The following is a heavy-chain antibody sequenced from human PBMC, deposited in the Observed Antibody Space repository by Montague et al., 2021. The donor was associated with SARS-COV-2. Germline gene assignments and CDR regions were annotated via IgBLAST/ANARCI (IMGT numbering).Heavy chain of an antibody. V-gene: IGHV4-39*01. CDR1: GGSIIGNSYY. D-gene: IGHD5-18*01. CDR3: VCVDTAVVTFDY. CDR2: VHYGGST. Sequence: SETLFLTCTVSGGSIIGNSYYWGWIRQPPGKGLQWIGGVHYGGSTYYNPSLKSRVTTSVDTSKNQLSLRLSSVTAADTALYYCVCVDTAVVTFDYWGQGTLVTVSS. J-gene: IGHJ4*02.